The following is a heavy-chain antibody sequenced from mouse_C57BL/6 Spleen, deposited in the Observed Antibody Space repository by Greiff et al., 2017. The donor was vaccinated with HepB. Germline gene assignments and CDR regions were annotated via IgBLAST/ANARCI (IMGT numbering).Heavy chain of an antibody. V-gene: IGHV1-69*01. CDR2: IDPSDSYT. D-gene: IGHD1-1*01. Sequence: VQLQQPGAELVMPGASVKLSCKASGYTFTSYWMPWVKQRPGQGLEWIGEIDPSDSYTNYNHKFKGKSTLAVDKSSSTAYMQLSSLTSEDSAVYYCARVTTVVSGWYFDYWGQGTTLTVSS. CDR3: ARVTTVVSGWYFDY. J-gene: IGHJ2*01. CDR1: GYTFTSYW.